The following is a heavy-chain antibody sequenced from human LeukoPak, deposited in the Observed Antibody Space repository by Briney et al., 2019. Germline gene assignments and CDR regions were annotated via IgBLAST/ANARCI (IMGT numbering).Heavy chain of an antibody. Sequence: PSETLSLTCTVSGGSISSSSYYWSWIRQPPGKGLEWIGEINHSGSTNYNPSLKSRVTISVDTSKNQFSLKLSSVTAADTAVYYCAWREYYDILTGYRAEFDYWGQGTLVTVSS. J-gene: IGHJ4*02. V-gene: IGHV4-39*07. CDR3: AWREYYDILTGYRAEFDY. CDR2: INHSGST. CDR1: GGSISSSSYY. D-gene: IGHD3-9*01.